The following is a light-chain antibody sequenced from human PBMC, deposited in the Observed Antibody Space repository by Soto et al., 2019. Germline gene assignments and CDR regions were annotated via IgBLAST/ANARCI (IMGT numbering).Light chain of an antibody. V-gene: IGKV3-15*01. Sequence: EIVVTQSPATLSVSPGDRATLSCTASQNVTRSLAWYQQKPGQSPRLLIYDTSIRAAGITDRFNGGGSGTEFTLTISSLQSEDFALYFCQQYDTWWTFGQGSRV. J-gene: IGKJ1*01. CDR3: QQYDTWWT. CDR1: QNVTRS. CDR2: DTS.